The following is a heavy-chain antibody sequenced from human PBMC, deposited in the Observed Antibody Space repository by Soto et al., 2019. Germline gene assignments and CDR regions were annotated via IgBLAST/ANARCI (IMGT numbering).Heavy chain of an antibody. CDR1: GFTFGDYA. CDR2: IRSKAYGGTT. Sequence: EVQLVESGGGLVQPGRSLRLSCTASGFTFGDYAMSWFRQAPGKGLEWVGFIRSKAYGGTTEYAASVKGRFTISRDDSKSIAYLQMNSLKTEDTAVYYCTRVVGQLPDYWGQGTLVTVSS. V-gene: IGHV3-49*03. D-gene: IGHD6-6*01. J-gene: IGHJ4*02. CDR3: TRVVGQLPDY.